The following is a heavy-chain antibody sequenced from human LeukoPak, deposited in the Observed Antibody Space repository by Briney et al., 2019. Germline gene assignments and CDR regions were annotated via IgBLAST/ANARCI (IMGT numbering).Heavy chain of an antibody. Sequence: ASVKVSCKASGYTFTSYGISWVRQATGQGLEWMGWMNPNSGNTGYAQKFQGRITMTRNTSISTAYMELSSLRSEDTAVYYCARGRPSYYDSSGYSTGNWFDPWGQGTLVTVSS. D-gene: IGHD3-22*01. V-gene: IGHV1-8*02. CDR3: ARGRPSYYDSSGYSTGNWFDP. J-gene: IGHJ5*02. CDR1: GYTFTSYG. CDR2: MNPNSGNT.